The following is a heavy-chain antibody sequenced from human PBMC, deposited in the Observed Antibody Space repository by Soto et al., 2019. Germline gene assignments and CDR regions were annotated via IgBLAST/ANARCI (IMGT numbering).Heavy chain of an antibody. CDR1: GFSLSTSGVG. D-gene: IGHD3-22*01. CDR2: IYWDDDK. J-gene: IGHJ2*01. Sequence: QITLKESGPTLVKPTQTLTLTCTFSGFSLSTSGVGVGWIRQPPGKALEWLALIYWDDDKRYSPSLKSRLTITKDTSKNQVVLTMTNMDPVDTATYYCARNYYDSSGYSLGYWYFDLWGRGTLVTVSS. V-gene: IGHV2-5*02. CDR3: ARNYYDSSGYSLGYWYFDL.